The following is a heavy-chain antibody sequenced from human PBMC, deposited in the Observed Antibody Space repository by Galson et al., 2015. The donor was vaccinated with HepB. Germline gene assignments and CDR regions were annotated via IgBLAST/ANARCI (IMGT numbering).Heavy chain of an antibody. CDR1: GDSVSRESGA. J-gene: IGHJ4*02. D-gene: IGHD1-26*01. V-gene: IGHV6-1*01. CDR2: TYYRSKWYN. CDR3: ARGGRGSSPPHSYFAY. Sequence: CAISGDSVSRESGAWNWIRQSPSRGLEWLGRTYYRSKWYNDYAVSVKSRITIKPDTSKNQFSLQLNSVTPEDTAVYYCARGGRGSSPPHSYFAYWGQGILVTVSS.